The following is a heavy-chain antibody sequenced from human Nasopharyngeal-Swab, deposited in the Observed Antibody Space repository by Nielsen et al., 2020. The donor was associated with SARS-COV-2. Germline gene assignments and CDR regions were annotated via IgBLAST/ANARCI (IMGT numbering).Heavy chain of an antibody. CDR2: ISGSGGST. CDR1: GFTFSSYA. V-gene: IGHV3-23*01. D-gene: IGHD3-3*01. J-gene: IGHJ4*02. Sequence: GGSLRLSCAASGFTFSSYAMGWVRQAPGKGLEWVSAISGSGGSTYYADSVKGRFTISRDNSKNTLYLQMNSLRAEDTAVYYCARRDYDFWSGYYAGLSYFDYWGQGTLVTVSS. CDR3: ARRDYDFWSGYYAGLSYFDY.